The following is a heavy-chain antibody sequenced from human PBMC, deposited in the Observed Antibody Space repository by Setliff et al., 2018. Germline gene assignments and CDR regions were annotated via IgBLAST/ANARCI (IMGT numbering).Heavy chain of an antibody. J-gene: IGHJ4*02. CDR1: GGSISSGDYY. Sequence: KPSETLSLTCTVSGGSISSGDYYWSWIRQPPGKGLEWIGYIYSSGSTYYNPSLKSRVSISVDTSKNQFSLNLSSVTAADTAVYYCARESRYYYDNLGTLDYWGQGTLVTVSS. D-gene: IGHD3-22*01. CDR3: ARESRYYYDNLGTLDY. V-gene: IGHV4-30-4*08. CDR2: IYSSGST.